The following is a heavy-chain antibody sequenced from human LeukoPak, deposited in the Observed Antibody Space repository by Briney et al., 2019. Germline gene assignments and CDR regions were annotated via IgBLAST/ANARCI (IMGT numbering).Heavy chain of an antibody. J-gene: IGHJ4*02. CDR2: ISGDGGST. CDR1: GFTFDDYA. CDR3: AKDCSGGSCYNY. V-gene: IGHV3-43*02. Sequence: GRSVRLSCAASGFTFDDYAMHWVRQAPGKGLEWVSLISGDGGSTYYADSVKGRFTISRDNSKNSLYLQMNSLRTEDTAFYYCAKDCSGGSCYNYWGQGALVTVSS. D-gene: IGHD2-15*01.